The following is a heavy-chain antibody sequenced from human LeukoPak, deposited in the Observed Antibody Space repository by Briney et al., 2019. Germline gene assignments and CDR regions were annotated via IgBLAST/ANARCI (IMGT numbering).Heavy chain of an antibody. CDR1: GGTLSSYA. CDR2: IIPIFGTA. D-gene: IGHD6-19*01. V-gene: IGHV1-69*13. CDR3: AKGATAVAGLNKPQKYYYYGMDV. J-gene: IGHJ6*02. Sequence: ASVKVSCKASGGTLSSYAISWVRQAPGQGLEWMGGIIPIFGTANYAQKFQGRVTITADESTSTAYMELSSLRSEDTAVYYCAKGATAVAGLNKPQKYYYYGMDVWGQGTTVTVSS.